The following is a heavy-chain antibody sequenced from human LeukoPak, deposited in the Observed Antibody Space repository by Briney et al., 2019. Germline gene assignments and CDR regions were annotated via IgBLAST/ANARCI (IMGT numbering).Heavy chain of an antibody. Sequence: SETLSLTCTVSGGSISSGDYYWSWIRQPPGKGLEWIGYIYYSGSTYYNPSLKSRVTISVDTSKNQFSLKLSSVTAADTAVYYCARDLYSGSYLGWFDPWGQGTLVTVSS. CDR2: IYYSGST. CDR1: GGSISSGDYY. D-gene: IGHD1-26*01. J-gene: IGHJ5*02. CDR3: ARDLYSGSYLGWFDP. V-gene: IGHV4-30-4*08.